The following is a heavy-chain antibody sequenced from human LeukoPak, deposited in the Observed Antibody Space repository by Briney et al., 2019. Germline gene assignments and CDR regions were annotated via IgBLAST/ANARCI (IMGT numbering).Heavy chain of an antibody. V-gene: IGHV1-46*01. CDR3: ARESPSTFYFDY. CDR2: IKVYGDTT. Sequence: ASVKVSCKASGYTFTAYHMHWVRQAPGQGLEYMGIIKVYGDTTIYAQRFQGRITTTRDTSTSTVYMELSSLNSEDTAVYYCARESPSTFYFDYWGQGTLVTVSS. D-gene: IGHD1-1*01. CDR1: GYTFTAYH. J-gene: IGHJ4*02.